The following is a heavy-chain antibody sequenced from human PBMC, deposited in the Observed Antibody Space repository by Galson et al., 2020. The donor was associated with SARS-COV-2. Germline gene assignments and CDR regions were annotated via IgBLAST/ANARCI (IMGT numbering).Heavy chain of an antibody. Sequence: ESLKISCTVSGGSISSYYWSWIRQPPGKGLEWIGYIYYSGSTNYNPSLKSRVTISVDTSKNQFSLKLSSVTAADTAVYYCARDVEVTTKNDAFDIWGQGTMVTVSS. D-gene: IGHD5-18*01. J-gene: IGHJ3*02. CDR1: GGSISSYY. V-gene: IGHV4-59*13. CDR2: IYYSGST. CDR3: ARDVEVTTKNDAFDI.